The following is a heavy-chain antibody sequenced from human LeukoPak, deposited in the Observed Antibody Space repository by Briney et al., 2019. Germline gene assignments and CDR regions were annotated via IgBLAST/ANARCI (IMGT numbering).Heavy chain of an antibody. D-gene: IGHD3-10*01. CDR1: GGSISNDY. CDR3: ARALWFGELLDSSIAFDI. CDR2: IYYSGRT. V-gene: IGHV4-59*01. J-gene: IGHJ3*02. Sequence: SETLSLTCTVSGGSISNDYWSWIRQPPGKGLEWIGYIYYSGRTNYNPSLKSRVTISVDTSKNQFSLKLSSVPAADTAVYYCARALWFGELLDSSIAFDIWGQGTMVTVSS.